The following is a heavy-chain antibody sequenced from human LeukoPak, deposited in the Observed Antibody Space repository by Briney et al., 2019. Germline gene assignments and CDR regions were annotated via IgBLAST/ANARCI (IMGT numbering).Heavy chain of an antibody. CDR1: GYSISSGYY. CDR2: IYHSGST. J-gene: IGHJ6*02. Sequence: SETLSLTCTVSGYSISSGYYWGWIRQPPGKGLEWIGSIYHSGSTYYNPSLKSRVTISVDTSKNQFSLKLSSVTAADTAVYYCARDAPHGSGSYYPLFGMDVWGQGTTVTVSS. D-gene: IGHD3-10*01. V-gene: IGHV4-38-2*02. CDR3: ARDAPHGSGSYYPLFGMDV.